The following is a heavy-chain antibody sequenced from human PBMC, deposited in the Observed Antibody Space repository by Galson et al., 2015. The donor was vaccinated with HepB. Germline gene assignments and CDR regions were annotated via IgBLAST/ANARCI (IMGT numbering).Heavy chain of an antibody. V-gene: IGHV3-21*01. D-gene: IGHD3-9*01. CDR3: AKVPRDILTGYYSFYFDY. Sequence: SLRLSCAASGFTFSSYSMNWVRQAPGKGLEWVSSISSSSSYIYYADSVKGRFTTSRDDAKNSLYLQMNSLRADDTAVYYCAKVPRDILTGYYSFYFDYWGQGTLVTVSS. J-gene: IGHJ4*02. CDR2: ISSSSSYI. CDR1: GFTFSSYS.